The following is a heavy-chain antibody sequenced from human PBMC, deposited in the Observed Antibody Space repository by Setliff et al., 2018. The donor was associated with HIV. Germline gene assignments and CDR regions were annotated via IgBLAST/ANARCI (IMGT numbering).Heavy chain of an antibody. CDR3: ANLAYCSGDCYSTGASDI. J-gene: IGHJ3*02. CDR1: GGTFSSYA. Sequence: SVKVSCKASGGTFSSYAIGWVRQAPGQGLEWMGGIIPIFGTVKYPLKFQGRVTITADDSTSTAYMGLSSLRSEDTAVYYCANLAYCSGDCYSTGASDIWGQGTMVTVSS. V-gene: IGHV1-69*13. D-gene: IGHD2-21*01. CDR2: IIPIFGTV.